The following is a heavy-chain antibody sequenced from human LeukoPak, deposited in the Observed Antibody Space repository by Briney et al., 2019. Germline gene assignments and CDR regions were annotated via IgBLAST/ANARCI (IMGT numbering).Heavy chain of an antibody. Sequence: GRSLRLSCAASGFTFSSFAMHWVRQAPGKGLEWVAVMSSDGRKEYYADSVKGRFTISRDNAKSPLFLQMSSLRPEDTALYHCARIAAAGNWFDPWGQGTLVTVSS. CDR2: MSSDGRKE. J-gene: IGHJ5*02. D-gene: IGHD6-13*01. V-gene: IGHV3-30*15. CDR1: GFTFSSFA. CDR3: ARIAAAGNWFDP.